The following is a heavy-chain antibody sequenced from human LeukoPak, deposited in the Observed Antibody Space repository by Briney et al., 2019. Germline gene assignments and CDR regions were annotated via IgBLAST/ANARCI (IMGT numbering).Heavy chain of an antibody. CDR2: ISTSSIYI. V-gene: IGHV3-21*01. Sequence: GGSLRLSCAASGFTFSSYSMNWVRQAPGKGLEWVSFISTSSIYIYYADSVKGRFTISRDNAKNSLYLQMNSMRAEDTAVYYCVRVDSSGYGLHWGLDYWGQGTLVTVSS. CDR3: VRVDSSGYGLHWGLDY. D-gene: IGHD3-22*01. J-gene: IGHJ4*02. CDR1: GFTFSSYS.